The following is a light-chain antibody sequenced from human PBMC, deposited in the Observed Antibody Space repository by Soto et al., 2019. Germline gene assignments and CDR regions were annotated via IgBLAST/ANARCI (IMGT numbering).Light chain of an antibody. J-gene: IGKJ5*01. CDR2: DAS. V-gene: IGKV3-20*01. CDR3: QQYGSSPIT. Sequence: EIVLIQSPATLSLSPWERASLSCRASQSVGSYLAWYQHKPGQAPRLLISDASNRATGIPDRFSGSGSGTDFTLTISRLEPEDFAVYYCQQYGSSPITFGQGTRLEIK. CDR1: QSVGSY.